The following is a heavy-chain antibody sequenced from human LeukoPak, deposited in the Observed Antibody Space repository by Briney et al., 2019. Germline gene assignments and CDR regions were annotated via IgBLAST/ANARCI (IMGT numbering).Heavy chain of an antibody. CDR2: INPSGGST. J-gene: IGHJ3*02. Sequence: GASVKVSCKASGGTFSSYAISCVRQAPGQGLEWMGIINPSGGSTSYAQKFQGRVTMTRDTSTSTVYMELSSLRSEDTAVYYCARCIRDGTMDETGYYDSSGYYCDAFDIWGQGTMVTVSS. D-gene: IGHD3-22*01. CDR3: ARCIRDGTMDETGYYDSSGYYCDAFDI. CDR1: GGTFSSYA. V-gene: IGHV1-46*01.